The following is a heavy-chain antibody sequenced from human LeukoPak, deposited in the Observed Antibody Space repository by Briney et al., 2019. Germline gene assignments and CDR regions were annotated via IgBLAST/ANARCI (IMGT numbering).Heavy chain of an antibody. CDR3: ARGSRPVYNLLTGKRYFDY. CDR1: GYTLTELS. Sequence: GASVKVSCKVSGYTLTELSMHWVRQAPGKGLEWMGGFDPEDGETIYAQKFQGRVIMTEDTSTDTAYMELSSLRSEDTAVYYCARGSRPVYNLLTGKRYFDYWGQGTLLTVSS. J-gene: IGHJ4*02. D-gene: IGHD3-9*01. V-gene: IGHV1-24*01. CDR2: FDPEDGET.